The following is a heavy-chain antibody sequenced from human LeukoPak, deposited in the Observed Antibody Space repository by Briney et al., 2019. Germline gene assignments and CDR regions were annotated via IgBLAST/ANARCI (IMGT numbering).Heavy chain of an antibody. J-gene: IGHJ4*02. CDR3: ARRQYGSGWYLFDY. CDR1: GGSISSYY. Sequence: PSETLSLTCTVSGGSISSYYWSWIRQPPGKGLEWIGYIYNSGSTNYNPSLKSRVTISVDTSKNQYTLKLSSVTAADTAVYYCARRQYGSGWYLFDYWGQGTLVTVSS. V-gene: IGHV4-59*01. CDR2: IYNSGST. D-gene: IGHD6-19*01.